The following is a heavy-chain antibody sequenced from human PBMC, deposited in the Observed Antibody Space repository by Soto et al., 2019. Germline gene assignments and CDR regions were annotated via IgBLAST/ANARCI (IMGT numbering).Heavy chain of an antibody. CDR1: GFTFSSYG. J-gene: IGHJ4*02. CDR2: ISYDGSNK. D-gene: IGHD5-18*01. V-gene: IGHV3-30*18. Sequence: PGGSLRLSCAASGFTFSSYGMHWVRQAPGKGLEWVAVISYDGSNKYYADSVKGRFTISRDNSKNTLYLQMNSLRAEDTAVYYCAKDISRYSYGPTFDYWGQGTLVTVSS. CDR3: AKDISRYSYGPTFDY.